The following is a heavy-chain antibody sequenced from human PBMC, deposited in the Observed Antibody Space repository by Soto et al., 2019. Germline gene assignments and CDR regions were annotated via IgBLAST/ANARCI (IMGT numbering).Heavy chain of an antibody. D-gene: IGHD7-27*01. Sequence: SETLSLTCAVYGGSFSGYYWSWIRQPPGKGLEWIGEINHSGSTNYNPSLKSRVTISVDTSKNQFSLKLSSVTAADTAVYYCARTETGDRVPVGWGQGTMVTVSS. CDR3: ARTETGDRVPVG. CDR2: INHSGST. CDR1: GGSFSGYY. V-gene: IGHV4-34*01. J-gene: IGHJ3*01.